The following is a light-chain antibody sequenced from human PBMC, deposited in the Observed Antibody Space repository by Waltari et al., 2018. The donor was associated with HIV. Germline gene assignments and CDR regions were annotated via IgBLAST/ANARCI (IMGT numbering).Light chain of an antibody. J-gene: IGLJ1*01. CDR3: DSYTISSTYV. CDR1: STDIGAYNH. CDR2: EVS. Sequence: QSALTQPASVSGSPGQSITISCTGTSTDIGAYNHASWYQQHPGRAPTLIIYEVSYRPSGVSDRFSGSKSGNTASLTISGLQPEDEAEYYCDSYTISSTYVFGTGTKVTVL. V-gene: IGLV2-14*03.